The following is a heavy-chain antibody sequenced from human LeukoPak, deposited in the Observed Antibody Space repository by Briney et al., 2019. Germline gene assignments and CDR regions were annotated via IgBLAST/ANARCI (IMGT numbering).Heavy chain of an antibody. CDR1: GGSISSYY. CDR3: ARDNRLQGTVVTDAFDI. Sequence: SETLSLTCTVSGGSISSYYWSWIRQPPGKGLEWIGYIYYSGSTNYNPSLKSRVTISVDTSKNQFSLKLSSVTAADTAVYYCARDNRLQGTVVTDAFDIWGQGTMVTVSS. CDR2: IYYSGST. V-gene: IGHV4-59*01. D-gene: IGHD4-23*01. J-gene: IGHJ3*02.